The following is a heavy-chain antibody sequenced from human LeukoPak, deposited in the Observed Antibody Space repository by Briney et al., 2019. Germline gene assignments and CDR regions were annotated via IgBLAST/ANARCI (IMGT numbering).Heavy chain of an antibody. CDR3: ARENGYKYDY. CDR1: GGSISSYY. CDR2: IYHSGST. D-gene: IGHD5-24*01. J-gene: IGHJ4*02. V-gene: IGHV4-59*01. Sequence: PSETLSLTCTVYGGSISSYYWSWIRQPPGKGLEWIGSIYHSGSTNHNPSLKSRVTISVDTSKNQFSLKLRSVTAADTAVYYCARENGYKYDYWGQGTLVTVSS.